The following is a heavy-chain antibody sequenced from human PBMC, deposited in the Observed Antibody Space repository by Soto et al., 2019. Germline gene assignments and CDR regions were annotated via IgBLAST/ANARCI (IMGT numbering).Heavy chain of an antibody. V-gene: IGHV3-23*01. CDR2: ITTRGGRT. CDR1: GFSFSSYA. CDR3: AKEYYYDPSGPYSDLYFDS. D-gene: IGHD3-22*01. Sequence: GGSLRLSCAASGFSFSSYAMSWVRQAPSQGLEWVSSITTRGGRTYYADSVRGRFTISRDNFADALYLEMNSLRAEDTAIYYCAKEYYYDPSGPYSDLYFDSWGQGTLVTVSS. J-gene: IGHJ4*02.